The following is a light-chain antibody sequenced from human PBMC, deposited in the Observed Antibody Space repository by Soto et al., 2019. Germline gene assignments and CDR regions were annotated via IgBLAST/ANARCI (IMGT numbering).Light chain of an antibody. Sequence: QSALTQPASVSGSPGQSITISCTGTSSDIGAYNYVSWYQQHPGQAPKLMISDVSNRPSGISDRFSGSKSGNTASLTISGLQAEDEADYYCYSCSRSSGTRYVFGTGTKLTVL. V-gene: IGLV2-14*03. CDR3: YSCSRSSGTRYV. CDR2: DVS. J-gene: IGLJ1*01. CDR1: SSDIGAYNY.